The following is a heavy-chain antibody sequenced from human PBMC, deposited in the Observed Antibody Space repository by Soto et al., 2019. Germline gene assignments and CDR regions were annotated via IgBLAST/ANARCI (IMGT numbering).Heavy chain of an antibody. CDR3: ARDFLGITDI. J-gene: IGHJ3*02. CDR2: INPSGGST. Sequence: GASVEVGSAACGDGLASYDMHGVRQAPGQGLEWMGIINPSGGSTSYAQKFQGRVTMTRDTSTSTVYMELSSLRSEDTAVYYCARDFLGITDIWGQGTMVTVSS. CDR1: GDGLASYD. V-gene: IGHV1-46*01. D-gene: IGHD7-27*01.